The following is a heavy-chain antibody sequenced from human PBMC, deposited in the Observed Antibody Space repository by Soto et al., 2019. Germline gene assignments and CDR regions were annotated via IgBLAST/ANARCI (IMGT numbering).Heavy chain of an antibody. V-gene: IGHV4-39*01. CDR2: IYYSGST. Sequence: QLQLQESGPGLVKPSETLSLTCTVSGGSISSSSYYWGWIRQPPGKGLEWIGSIYYSGSTYYNPSLKSQVTISVDTSKNQFSLKLSSVTAADTAVYYCASSSSPIRSWFDPWGQGTLVTVSS. CDR3: ASSSSPIRSWFDP. D-gene: IGHD6-6*01. CDR1: GGSISSSSYY. J-gene: IGHJ5*02.